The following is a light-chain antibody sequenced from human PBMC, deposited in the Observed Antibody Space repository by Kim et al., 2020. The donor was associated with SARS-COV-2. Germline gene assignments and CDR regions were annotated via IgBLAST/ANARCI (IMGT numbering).Light chain of an antibody. Sequence: GQSITISCTGTSSDVGGYNYVSWYQQHPGKAPKLMIYDVSNRPSGVSNRFSGSKSGNMASLTISGLQAEDEADYYCSSYTSSSTLVFGTGTKVTVL. V-gene: IGLV2-14*03. CDR2: DVS. CDR1: SSDVGGYNY. J-gene: IGLJ1*01. CDR3: SSYTSSSTLV.